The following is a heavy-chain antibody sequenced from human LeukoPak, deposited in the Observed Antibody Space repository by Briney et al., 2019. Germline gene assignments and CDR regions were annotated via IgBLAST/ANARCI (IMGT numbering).Heavy chain of an antibody. CDR2: ISSSSSYI. CDR3: AKDTRSSGWYDY. D-gene: IGHD6-19*01. Sequence: PGGSLRLSCAASGFTVSSNYMSWVRQAPGKGLEWVSSISSSSSYIYYADSVKGRFTISRDNSKNTLYLQMNSLRAEDTAVYYCAKDTRSSGWYDYWGQGTLVTVSS. J-gene: IGHJ4*02. CDR1: GFTVSSNY. V-gene: IGHV3-21*04.